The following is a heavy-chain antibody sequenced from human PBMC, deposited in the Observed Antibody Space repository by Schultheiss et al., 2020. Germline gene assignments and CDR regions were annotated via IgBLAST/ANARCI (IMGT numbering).Heavy chain of an antibody. CDR3: ARDLVVPAAPFLSYYGMDV. J-gene: IGHJ6*02. D-gene: IGHD2-2*01. CDR2: ISSSSSTI. V-gene: IGHV3-48*04. Sequence: GGSLRLSCAASGFTFSSYSINWVRQAPGKGLEWVSYISSSSSTIYYADSVKGRFTISRDNAKNSLYLQMNSLRAEDTAVYYCARDLVVPAAPFLSYYGMDVWGQGTTVTVSS. CDR1: GFTFSSYS.